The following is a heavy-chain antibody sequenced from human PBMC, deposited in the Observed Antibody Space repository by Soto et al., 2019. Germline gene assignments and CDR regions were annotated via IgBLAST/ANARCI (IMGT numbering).Heavy chain of an antibody. V-gene: IGHV4-39*01. J-gene: IGHJ3*02. Sequence: ETLSLTCTVSGGSISSSSYYWGWIRQPPGKGLEWIGSIYYSGSTYYNPPLKSRVTISVDTSKNQFSLKLSSVTAADTAVYYCARPRYYYDSSGYRADAFDIWGQGTMVTVSS. CDR2: IYYSGST. D-gene: IGHD3-22*01. CDR1: GGSISSSSYY. CDR3: ARPRYYYDSSGYRADAFDI.